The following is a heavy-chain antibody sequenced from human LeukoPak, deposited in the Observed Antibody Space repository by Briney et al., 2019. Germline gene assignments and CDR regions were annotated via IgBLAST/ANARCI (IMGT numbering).Heavy chain of an antibody. V-gene: IGHV4-59*01. CDR3: ARDLYYDSNDAFDI. J-gene: IGHJ3*02. Sequence: PSETLSLTCAVYGGSFSGYYWSWIRQPPGKGLEWIGYIYYSGSTNYNPSLKSRVTISVDTSKNQFSLKLSSVTAADTAVYYCARDLYYDSNDAFDIWGQGTMVTVSS. CDR1: GGSFSGYY. D-gene: IGHD3-22*01. CDR2: IYYSGST.